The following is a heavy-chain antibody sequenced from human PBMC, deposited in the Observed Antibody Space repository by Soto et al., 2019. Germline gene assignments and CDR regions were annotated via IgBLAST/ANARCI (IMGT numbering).Heavy chain of an antibody. D-gene: IGHD3-16*01. CDR1: GYTFTNFW. CDR3: ARIWEMATVAACDY. Sequence: GESLKISCRVSGYTFTNFWIGWVRQMPGKGLEWMGIIYPGDSDTRYSPSFQGQVTISVDKSISTAYLQWSGLKASDTAMYYCARIWEMATVAACDYWGQGXLVTVSS. J-gene: IGHJ4*02. V-gene: IGHV5-51*01. CDR2: IYPGDSDT.